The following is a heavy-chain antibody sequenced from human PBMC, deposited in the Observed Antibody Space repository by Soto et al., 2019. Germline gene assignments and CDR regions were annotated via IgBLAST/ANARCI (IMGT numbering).Heavy chain of an antibody. D-gene: IGHD2-2*02. CDR2: INYSGST. CDR3: ARDFLRPGGSIHYYYMDV. V-gene: IGHV4-59*01. Sequence: SETLSLTCTVSGGSISSYYWSWIRQPPGKGLEWIGYINYSGSTNYNPSLKSRVNISVDTSKNQFSLKLSSVTAADTAVYYCARDFLRPGGSIHYYYMDVWGKGTTVTVSS. CDR1: GGSISSYY. J-gene: IGHJ6*03.